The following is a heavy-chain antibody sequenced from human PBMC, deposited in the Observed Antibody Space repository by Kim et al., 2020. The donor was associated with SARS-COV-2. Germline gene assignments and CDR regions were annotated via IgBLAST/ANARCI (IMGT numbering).Heavy chain of an antibody. CDR3: ARHELLVVVPKNWFDP. CDR1: GGSISSSSYY. J-gene: IGHJ5*02. CDR2: IYYSGST. D-gene: IGHD2-2*01. Sequence: SETLSLTCTVSGGSISSSSYYWGWIRQPPGKGLEWIGSIYYSGSTYYNPSLKSRVTISVDTSKNQFSLKLSSVTAADTAVYYCARHELLVVVPKNWFDPWGQGTLVTVSS. V-gene: IGHV4-39*01.